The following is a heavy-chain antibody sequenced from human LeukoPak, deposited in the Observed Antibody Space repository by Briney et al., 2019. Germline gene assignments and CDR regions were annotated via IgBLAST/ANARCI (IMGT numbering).Heavy chain of an antibody. CDR1: GFTFSSCW. J-gene: IGHJ6*02. V-gene: IGHV3-7*01. CDR2: IKQDGSEK. Sequence: PGGSLRLSCAASGFTFSSCWMSWVRQAPGKGLEWVANIKQDGSEKYYVDSVKGRFTISRDNAKNSLYLQMNSLRAEDTAVYYCARESDQAPSVTGCTSCYLTYYYYGMDVWGQGTTVTVSS. D-gene: IGHD2-2*01. CDR3: ARESDQAPSVTGCTSCYLTYYYYGMDV.